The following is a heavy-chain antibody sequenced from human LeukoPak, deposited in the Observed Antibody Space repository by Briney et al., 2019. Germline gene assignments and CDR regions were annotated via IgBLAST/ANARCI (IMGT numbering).Heavy chain of an antibody. J-gene: IGHJ1*01. CDR2: ISGSGGST. CDR3: AKDGGFLATEYFQH. Sequence: GGSLRLSCAASGFTFSSYGMSWVRQAPGNGLEWVSAISGSGGSTYYADSVKGRFTISRDNSKNTLYLQMNSLRAEDTAVYYCAKDGGFLATEYFQHWGQGTLVTVSS. D-gene: IGHD3-3*01. CDR1: GFTFSSYG. V-gene: IGHV3-23*01.